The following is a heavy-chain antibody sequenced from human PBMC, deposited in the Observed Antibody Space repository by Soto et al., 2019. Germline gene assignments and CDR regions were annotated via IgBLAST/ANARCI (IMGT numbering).Heavy chain of an antibody. CDR2: VHDSGST. CDR1: GVSVSRGSYS. Sequence: CTVSGVSVSRGSYSWSWIRQSPGKGLEWIGYVHDSGSTAYSPSLESRVTISVDTAKNQVSLKLSSVTSADSAFYHCARAKVVAYYYDTSGYYTTFDFWGQGTQVTVPQ. J-gene: IGHJ4*02. CDR3: ARAKVVAYYYDTSGYYTTFDF. D-gene: IGHD3-22*01. V-gene: IGHV4-61*01.